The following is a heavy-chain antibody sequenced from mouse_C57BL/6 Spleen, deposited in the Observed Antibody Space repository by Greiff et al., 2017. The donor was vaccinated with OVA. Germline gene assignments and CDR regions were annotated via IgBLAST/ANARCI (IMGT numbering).Heavy chain of an antibody. CDR1: GFTFSDYG. D-gene: IGHD1-1*01. CDR3: AMPPLYYGSSYWYFDV. V-gene: IGHV5-17*01. CDR2: ISSGSSTI. J-gene: IGHJ1*03. Sequence: EVQLVESGGGLVKPGGSLKLSCAASGFTFSDYGMHWVRQAPEKGLEWVAYISSGSSTIYYADTVKGRFTISRDNAKNTLFLQMTSLRSEDTAMYYCAMPPLYYGSSYWYFDVWGTGTTVTVSS.